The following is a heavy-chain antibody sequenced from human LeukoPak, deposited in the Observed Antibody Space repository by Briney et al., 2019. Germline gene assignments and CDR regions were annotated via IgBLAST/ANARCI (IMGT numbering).Heavy chain of an antibody. CDR1: GFTFDDYA. V-gene: IGHV3-9*01. Sequence: GRSLRLSCAASGFTFDDYAMHWVRHAPGKGLEWVSGISWNSGSIVYADSVKGRFTISRDNAKNSLYLQMNSLRAEDTALYYCAKDEAVGDFWGGSNWFDPWGQGTLVTVSS. J-gene: IGHJ5*02. CDR3: AKDEAVGDFWGGSNWFDP. CDR2: ISWNSGSI. D-gene: IGHD3-3*01.